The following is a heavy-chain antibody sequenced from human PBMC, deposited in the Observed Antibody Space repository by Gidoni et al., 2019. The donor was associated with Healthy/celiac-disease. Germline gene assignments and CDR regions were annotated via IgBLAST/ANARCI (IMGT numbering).Heavy chain of an antibody. CDR1: GFTFSSYW. Sequence: EVQLVESGGGLVQPGGSLRLSCAASGFTFSSYWMSWVRQAPGKGLEWVANRKQDGSEKYYVDSVKGRFTISRDNAKNSLYLQMNRLRAEDTAVYYCARESSSWDGEYYFDYWGQGTLVTVSS. CDR2: RKQDGSEK. D-gene: IGHD6-13*01. J-gene: IGHJ4*02. CDR3: ARESSSWDGEYYFDY. V-gene: IGHV3-7*01.